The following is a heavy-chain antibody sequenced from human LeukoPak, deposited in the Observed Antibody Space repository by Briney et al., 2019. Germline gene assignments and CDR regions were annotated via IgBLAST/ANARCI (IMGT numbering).Heavy chain of an antibody. CDR3: ARDGSSSLGWFDP. J-gene: IGHJ5*02. CDR1: GYTFTGYY. Sequence: ASVKVSCKASGYTFTGYYMHWVRQAPGQGLEWMGWINPNSGGTSYAQKFQGRVTMTRDTSISTAYMELSRLRSDDTAVYYCARDGSSSLGWFDPWGQGTLVTVSS. D-gene: IGHD6-6*01. V-gene: IGHV1-2*02. CDR2: INPNSGGT.